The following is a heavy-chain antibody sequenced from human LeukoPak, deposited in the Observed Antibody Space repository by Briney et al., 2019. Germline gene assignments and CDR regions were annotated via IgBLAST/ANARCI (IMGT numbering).Heavy chain of an antibody. V-gene: IGHV3-30*03. CDR1: GFTFSSYG. CDR3: ARLPTYYYDSSGYYGDY. Sequence: GGSLRLSCAASGFTFSSYGMHWVRQAPGKGLEWVAVISYDGSNKYYADSVKGRFTISRDNSRNTLYLQMNSLRAEDTAVYYCARLPTYYYDSSGYYGDYWGQGTLVTVSS. D-gene: IGHD3-22*01. CDR2: ISYDGSNK. J-gene: IGHJ4*02.